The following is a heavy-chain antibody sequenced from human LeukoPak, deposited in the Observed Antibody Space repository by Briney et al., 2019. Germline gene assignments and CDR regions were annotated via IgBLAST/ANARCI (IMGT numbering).Heavy chain of an antibody. Sequence: SETLSLTCTVSGGSISSGGYYWSWIRQHPGKGLEWIGYIYYSGSTYYNPSLKSRVTISVDTSKNQSSLKLSSVTAADTAVYYCARRYSSSARGAFDIWGQGTMVTVSS. CDR1: GGSISSGGYY. J-gene: IGHJ3*02. CDR3: ARRYSSSARGAFDI. CDR2: IYYSGST. V-gene: IGHV4-31*03. D-gene: IGHD2-21*01.